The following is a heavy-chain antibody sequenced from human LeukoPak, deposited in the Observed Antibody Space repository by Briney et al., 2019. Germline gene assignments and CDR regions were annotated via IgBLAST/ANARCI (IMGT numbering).Heavy chain of an antibody. CDR2: IKSKTDGGTT. CDR1: GFTFSNAW. Sequence: GGSLRLSCAASGFTFSNAWMSWVRQAPGKGLEWVGRIKSKTDGGTTDYAAPVKGRFTISRDDSKNTLYLQMNSLKTEDTAVYYRTTVSGWYSKYYFDYWGQGTLVTVSS. V-gene: IGHV3-15*01. D-gene: IGHD6-19*01. J-gene: IGHJ4*02. CDR3: TTVSGWYSKYYFDY.